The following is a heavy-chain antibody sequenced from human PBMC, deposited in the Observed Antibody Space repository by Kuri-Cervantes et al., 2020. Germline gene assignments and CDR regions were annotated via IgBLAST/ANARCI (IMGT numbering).Heavy chain of an antibody. D-gene: IGHD2-2*01. CDR3: AKGGTGYCTSTSCYLPDY. CDR1: GFTFSSYD. J-gene: IGHJ4*02. CDR2: IGTAGDT. Sequence: GGSLRLSCAASGFTFSSYDMHWVRQATGKGLEWVSAIGTAGDTYYPGSVKGRFTISRDNAKDSLCLQMNSLRAEDTALYYCAKGGTGYCTSTSCYLPDYWGQGTLVTVSS. V-gene: IGHV3-13*01.